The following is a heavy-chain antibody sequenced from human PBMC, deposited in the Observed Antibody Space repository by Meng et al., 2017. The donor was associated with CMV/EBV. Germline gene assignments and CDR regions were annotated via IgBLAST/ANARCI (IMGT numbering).Heavy chain of an antibody. V-gene: IGHV6-1*01. CDR2: TYYRSKWYN. Sequence: QVTRQHAGPGLGKPSQTPPLTWSIPGDSVSSNSAAWNWIRQSPSRGLEWLGRTYYRSKWYNDYAVSVKSRITINPDTSKNQFSLQLNSVTPEDTAVYYCAVNVGGAFDYWGQGTLVTVSS. CDR3: AVNVGGAFDY. CDR1: GDSVSSNSAA. J-gene: IGHJ4*02. D-gene: IGHD3-16*01.